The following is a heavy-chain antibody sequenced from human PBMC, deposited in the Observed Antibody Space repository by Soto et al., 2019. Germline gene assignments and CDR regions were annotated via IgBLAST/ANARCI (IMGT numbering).Heavy chain of an antibody. CDR3: ARHEFRRGLRGYNWFDP. CDR1: GGSISSSSYY. Sequence: SETLSLTCTVSGGSISSSSYYWGWIRQPPGKGLEWIGSIYYSGSTYYNPSLKSRVTISVDTSKNQFSLKLSSVTAADTAVYYCARHEFRRGLRGYNWFDPWGQGTLVTVS. J-gene: IGHJ5*02. D-gene: IGHD4-17*01. CDR2: IYYSGST. V-gene: IGHV4-39*01.